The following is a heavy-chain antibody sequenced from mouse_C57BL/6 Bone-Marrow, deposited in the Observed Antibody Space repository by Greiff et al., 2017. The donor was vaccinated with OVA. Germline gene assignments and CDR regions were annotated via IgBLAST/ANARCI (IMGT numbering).Heavy chain of an antibody. V-gene: IGHV7-3*01. J-gene: IGHJ2*01. CDR3: ARYKGRVAVDYFDE. CDR1: GFTFTNYY. CDR2: IRNKPNGSTT. D-gene: IGHD1-1*01. Sequence: EVKLVESGGGLVQPGDSLSLSCAASGFTFTNYYMSWVRQPPGKALEWLAFIRNKPNGSTTEYSASVKGRFTISRDNSQSILYLQMNALGAEDSATYYCARYKGRVAVDYFDEWGQGTALTVSS.